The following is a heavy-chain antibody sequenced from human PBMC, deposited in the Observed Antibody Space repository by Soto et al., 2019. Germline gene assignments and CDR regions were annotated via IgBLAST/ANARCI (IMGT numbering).Heavy chain of an antibody. CDR3: ARAPEW. Sequence: QVQLQESGPGLVKPSETLSLTCTVSGGSISSGGYYWSWIRQHPGKGLEWIGYIYNNGSTYYNASLKSRVTISADTSRNQFSLQMNSVTAADTAVYYCARAPEWWGQGTMVTVSS. D-gene: IGHD2-8*01. J-gene: IGHJ3*01. V-gene: IGHV4-31*03. CDR2: IYNNGST. CDR1: GGSISSGGYY.